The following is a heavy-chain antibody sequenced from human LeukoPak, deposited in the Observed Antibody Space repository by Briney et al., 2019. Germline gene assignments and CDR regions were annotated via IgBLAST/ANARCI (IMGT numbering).Heavy chain of an antibody. J-gene: IGHJ4*02. CDR2: ISDSGGRT. CDR3: AKRGVVIRVILVGFHKEAYYFDS. CDR1: GITLSNYV. D-gene: IGHD3-22*01. V-gene: IGHV3-23*01. Sequence: GGSLRLSCAVSGITLSNYVMSWVRQAPGKGLEWVAGISDSGGRTNYADSVKGRFTISRDNPKNTLYLQMNLLTAEDTAVYFCAKRGVVIRVILVGFHKEAYYFDSWGQGALVTVSS.